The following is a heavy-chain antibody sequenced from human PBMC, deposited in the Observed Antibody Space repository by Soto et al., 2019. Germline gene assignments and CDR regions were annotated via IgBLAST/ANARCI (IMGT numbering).Heavy chain of an antibody. D-gene: IGHD1-26*01. V-gene: IGHV3-30*18. CDR2: ISYDGSNK. CDR1: GFTFSSYG. CDR3: AKDQVHLLWELLFDY. Sequence: PGGSLRLSCAASGFTFSSYGMHWVRQAPGKGLEWVAVISYDGSNKYYADSVKGRFTISRDNSKNTLYLQMNSLRAEDTAVYYCAKDQVHLLWELLFDYWGQGTLVTVSS. J-gene: IGHJ4*02.